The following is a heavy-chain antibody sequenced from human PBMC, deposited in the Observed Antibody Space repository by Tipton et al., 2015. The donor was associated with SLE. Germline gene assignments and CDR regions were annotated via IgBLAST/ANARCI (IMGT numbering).Heavy chain of an antibody. CDR1: GGSISSGSYY. CDR2: IYYSGST. J-gene: IGHJ6*04. V-gene: IGHV4-31*03. Sequence: TLSLTCTVSGGSISSGSYYWSWIRQHQGKGLEWIGYIYYSGSTYYNPSLKSRVTISVDTSKNQFSLKLSSVTAADTAVYYCARDGGVYGSDVWGKGTTVTVSS. CDR3: ARDGGVYGSDV. D-gene: IGHD2-8*02.